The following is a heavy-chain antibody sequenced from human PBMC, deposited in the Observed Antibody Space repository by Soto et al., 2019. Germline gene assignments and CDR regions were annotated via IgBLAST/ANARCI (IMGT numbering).Heavy chain of an antibody. D-gene: IGHD6-19*01. CDR2: IYYSGST. CDR3: ARAPPPVPEERYSSGWAFYYFDY. V-gene: IGHV4-30-4*01. CDR1: GGSISSGDYY. Sequence: PSETLSLTCTVSGGSISSGDYYWSWIRHPPGKGLEWIGYIYYSGSTYYNPSLKSRVTISVDTSKNQFSLKLSSVTAADTAVYYCARAPPPVPEERYSSGWAFYYFDYWGQGTLVTVSS. J-gene: IGHJ4*02.